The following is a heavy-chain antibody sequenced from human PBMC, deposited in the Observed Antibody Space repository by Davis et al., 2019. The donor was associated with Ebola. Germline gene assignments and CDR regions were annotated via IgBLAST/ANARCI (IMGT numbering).Heavy chain of an antibody. D-gene: IGHD3-22*01. CDR2: INHSGST. CDR3: ARLAGEIWYDSRGQGPFDY. Sequence: PSETLSLTCAVYGGSFSGYYWSWIRQPPGKGLEWIGEINHSGSTNYNPSLKSRVTISVDTSKNQFSLKLSSVTAADTAVYYCARLAGEIWYDSRGQGPFDYWGQGTLVTVSS. J-gene: IGHJ4*02. CDR1: GGSFSGYY. V-gene: IGHV4-34*01.